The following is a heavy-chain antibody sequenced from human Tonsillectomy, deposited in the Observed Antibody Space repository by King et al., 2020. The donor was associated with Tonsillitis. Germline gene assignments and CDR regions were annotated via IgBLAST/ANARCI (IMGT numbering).Heavy chain of an antibody. Sequence: VQLVESGGGVVQPGSSLRLSCAASGFTFSSYAMHWVRQAPGKGLEWGAVISYDGSNDYYADSVKGRFTISRDNSKNTLYLQMDSLSADDTAVYYCAGDRTRNMATAVNWGEGTLVSDCS. V-gene: IGHV3-30-3*01. CDR2: ISYDGSND. CDR3: AGDRTRNMATAVN. D-gene: IGHD6-19*01. J-gene: IGHJ4*02. CDR1: GFTFSSYA.